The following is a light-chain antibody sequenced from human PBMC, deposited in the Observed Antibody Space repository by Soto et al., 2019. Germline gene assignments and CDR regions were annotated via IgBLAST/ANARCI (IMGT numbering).Light chain of an antibody. V-gene: IGKV3-11*01. Sequence: EIVLIQSPATLSLSPGERATLSCRASQSVSSYLAWYQQKPGQAPRLLIYDASNRATGIPARFSGSGSGTDFTLPISSLEPEDFAVYYCQQRSNWPPSTFGQGTRLEIK. CDR1: QSVSSY. CDR3: QQRSNWPPST. J-gene: IGKJ5*01. CDR2: DAS.